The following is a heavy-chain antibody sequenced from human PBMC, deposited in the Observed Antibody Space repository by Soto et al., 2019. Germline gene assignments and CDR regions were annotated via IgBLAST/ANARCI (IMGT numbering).Heavy chain of an antibody. CDR1: GFTFSSHA. CDR3: AKRLSYHFDY. Sequence: GGSLRLSCAASGFTFSSHAMSWVRQAPGKGLEWVSAISGSCAGTYYADAVKGRFSISRDNSRKSLYLQMNGRRAEDTALYYCAKRLSYHFDYWGQGTQVTVSS. CDR2: ISGSCAGT. V-gene: IGHV3-23*01. D-gene: IGHD3-16*02. J-gene: IGHJ4*02.